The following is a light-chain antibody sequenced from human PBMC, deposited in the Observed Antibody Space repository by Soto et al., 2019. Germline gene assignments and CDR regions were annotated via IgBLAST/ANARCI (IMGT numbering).Light chain of an antibody. Sequence: ESVLTQSPGTLSLSPGRRSTLSCRASQSVSNNYLAWYQQKPGQAPRLXIYGASTRATGIPDRFSGSGSGTDFTLTISRLEPEDSAVYYCQQYGSSPTWTFGQGTKVDIK. CDR3: QQYGSSPTWT. V-gene: IGKV3-20*01. CDR1: QSVSNNY. J-gene: IGKJ1*01. CDR2: GAS.